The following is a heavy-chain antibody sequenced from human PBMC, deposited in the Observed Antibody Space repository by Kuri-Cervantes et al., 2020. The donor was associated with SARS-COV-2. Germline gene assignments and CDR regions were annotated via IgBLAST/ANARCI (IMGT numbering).Heavy chain of an antibody. J-gene: IGHJ4*02. CDR3: AKAGGYCSSTSCYPYYFDY. V-gene: IGHV3-23*01. CDR2: ISGSGDST. Sequence: GESLKISCAASGFTFSSYAMSWVRQAPGKGLEWVSAISGSGDSTYYADSVKGRFTISRDNSKNTLYLQVSSLRAEDTAVYYCAKAGGYCSSTSCYPYYFDYWGQGTLVTVSS. CDR1: GFTFSSYA. D-gene: IGHD2-2*03.